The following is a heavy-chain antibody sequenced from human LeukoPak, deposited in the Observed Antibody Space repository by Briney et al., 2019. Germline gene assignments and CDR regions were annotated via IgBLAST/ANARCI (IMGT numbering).Heavy chain of an antibody. Sequence: ASVKVSCKASGYTFTRYDINWVRQATGQGLEWMGWINPNSGGTNYAQKFQGWVTMTRDTSISTAYMELSRLRSDDTAVYYCARDPTIPGYSSGWYGFDYWGQGTLVTVSS. CDR2: INPNSGGT. V-gene: IGHV1-2*04. D-gene: IGHD6-19*01. J-gene: IGHJ4*02. CDR3: ARDPTIPGYSSGWYGFDY. CDR1: GYTFTRYD.